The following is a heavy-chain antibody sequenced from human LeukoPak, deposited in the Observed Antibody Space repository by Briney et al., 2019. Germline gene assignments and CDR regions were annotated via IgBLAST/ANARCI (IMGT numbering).Heavy chain of an antibody. Sequence: WASVKVSCKASGYTFTSYDINWVRQATGQGLEWMGWMNPNSGNAGYAQKFQGRVTMTRNTSISTAYMELSSLRSEDTAVYYCARAPYAKGPYYYDSSGYFLIWGQGTMVTVSS. D-gene: IGHD3-22*01. CDR3: ARAPYAKGPYYYDSSGYFLI. CDR1: GYTFTSYD. J-gene: IGHJ3*02. V-gene: IGHV1-8*01. CDR2: MNPNSGNA.